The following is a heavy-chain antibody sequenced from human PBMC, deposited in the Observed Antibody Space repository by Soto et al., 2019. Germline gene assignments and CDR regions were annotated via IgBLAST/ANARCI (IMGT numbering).Heavy chain of an antibody. CDR1: GGSISSSSYY. Sequence: SETLSLTCTVSGGSISSSSYYWGWIRQPPGKGLEWIGSIYYSGSTYYNPSLKSRVTISVDTSKNQFSLKLSSVTAADTAVYYCARLGYDSSGYYYYYGMDVWGQGTTVTVSS. CDR2: IYYSGST. D-gene: IGHD3-22*01. J-gene: IGHJ6*02. V-gene: IGHV4-39*01. CDR3: ARLGYDSSGYYYYYGMDV.